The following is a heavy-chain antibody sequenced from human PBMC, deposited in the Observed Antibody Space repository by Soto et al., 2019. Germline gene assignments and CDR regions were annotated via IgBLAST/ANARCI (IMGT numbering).Heavy chain of an antibody. CDR3: ARYWFPRFDP. V-gene: IGHV1-18*01. Sequence: QVHLVQSGPEVKKPGASMKVSCKASGYSFSSYGITWVRQAPGQGLEWMGWINPSTNETNYAQRFQGRVTVTTDTSTTTAYIELRNLKYDDTAVYYCARYWFPRFDPWGPGTLVTVSS. CDR1: GYSFSSYG. D-gene: IGHD2-8*02. J-gene: IGHJ5*02. CDR2: INPSTNET.